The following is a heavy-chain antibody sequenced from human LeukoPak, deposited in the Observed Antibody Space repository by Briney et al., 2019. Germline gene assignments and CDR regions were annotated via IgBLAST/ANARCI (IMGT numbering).Heavy chain of an antibody. J-gene: IGHJ4*02. CDR3: ARETKTFYFDSSAYYPYYFDS. D-gene: IGHD3-22*01. V-gene: IGHV4-34*01. CDR1: GGSFSGYY. Sequence: SETLSLTCAVYGGSFSGYYWSWIRQPPGKGLEWIGEINHSGSTNYNPSLKSRVTISVDTSKNQFSLKLSSVTAADTAVYYCARETKTFYFDSSAYYPYYFDSWGQGTLVTVSS. CDR2: INHSGST.